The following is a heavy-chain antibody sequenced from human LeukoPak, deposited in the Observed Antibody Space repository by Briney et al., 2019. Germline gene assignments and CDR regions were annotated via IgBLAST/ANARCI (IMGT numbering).Heavy chain of an antibody. V-gene: IGHV4-38-2*02. CDR1: GYSISSGYY. Sequence: SETLSLTCTVSGYSISSGYYWSWSRQPLGKGVEWIGNLYYMRGAWYKSSLKSRVTISADTSKNQFSLKLNSVTAADTAVYYCAKNGQSGFSFDPWGQGTLVTVSS. CDR3: AKNGQSGFSFDP. J-gene: IGHJ5*02. D-gene: IGHD3-3*01. CDR2: LYYMRGA.